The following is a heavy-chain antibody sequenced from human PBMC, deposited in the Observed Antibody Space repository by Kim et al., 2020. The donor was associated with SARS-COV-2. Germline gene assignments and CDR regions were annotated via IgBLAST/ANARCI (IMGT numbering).Heavy chain of an antibody. Sequence: YYNPSLKSRVTISVDTSKNQFSLKLSSVTAADTAVYYCARGTGIPNWFDPWGQGTLVTVSS. D-gene: IGHD7-27*01. V-gene: IGHV4-31*02. J-gene: IGHJ5*02. CDR3: ARGTGIPNWFDP.